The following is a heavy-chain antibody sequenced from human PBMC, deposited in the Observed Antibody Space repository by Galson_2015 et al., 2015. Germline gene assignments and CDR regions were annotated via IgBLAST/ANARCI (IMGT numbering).Heavy chain of an antibody. CDR3: ARSIVVVPAAMHYYGMDV. J-gene: IGHJ6*02. CDR2: VNPNSGNT. CDR1: GYTFTSYD. Sequence: SLRDSCKAAGYTFTSYDINWVRQATGQGLEWMGWVNPNSGNTGYAQKFQGIVTMTRKTSISTAYMELISLRSEDTAVYYCARSIVVVPAAMHYYGMDVWGQGTTVTVSS. V-gene: IGHV1-8*01. D-gene: IGHD2-2*01.